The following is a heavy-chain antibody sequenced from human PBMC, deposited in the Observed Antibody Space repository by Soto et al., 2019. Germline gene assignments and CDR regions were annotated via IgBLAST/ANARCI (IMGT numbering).Heavy chain of an antibody. CDR2: ISYDGSNK. J-gene: IGHJ6*02. Sequence: GGSRRLSCAASGFTFSSYAMHWVRQAPGKGLEWVAVISYDGSNKYYADSVKGRFTISRANSKNTLYLQMNSLRAEDTAVYYCARVHYDFWSGPLYGMDVCGHGTTVTVS. V-gene: IGHV3-30-3*01. D-gene: IGHD3-3*01. CDR3: ARVHYDFWSGPLYGMDV. CDR1: GFTFSSYA.